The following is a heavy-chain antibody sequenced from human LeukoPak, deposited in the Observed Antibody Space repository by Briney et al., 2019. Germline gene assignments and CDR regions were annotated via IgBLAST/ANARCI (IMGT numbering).Heavy chain of an antibody. CDR2: IYYSGST. D-gene: IGHD6-19*01. CDR1: GGSISSYY. Sequence: SETLSLTFTVSGGSISSYYWSWIRQPPGKGLEWIGYIYYSGSTNYNPSLKSRVTISVDTSKNQFSLKLSSVTAADTAVYYCARDSPAVAGTSGMDVWGQGTTVTVSS. V-gene: IGHV4-59*01. CDR3: ARDSPAVAGTSGMDV. J-gene: IGHJ6*02.